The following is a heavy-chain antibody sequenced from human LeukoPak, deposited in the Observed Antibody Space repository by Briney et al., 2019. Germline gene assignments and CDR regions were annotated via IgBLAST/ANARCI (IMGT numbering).Heavy chain of an antibody. Sequence: GGSLRLSCEASGFTFSSYGMHWGRQAPGKGLEWVAVIWYDGSKKYYGDSVKGRFTISRDNSKNTLYLQMNSLRGEDTAIYYCARDLAARHFDYWGQGTLVTVCS. CDR1: GFTFSSYG. V-gene: IGHV3-33*01. CDR2: IWYDGSKK. D-gene: IGHD6-6*01. J-gene: IGHJ4*02. CDR3: ARDLAARHFDY.